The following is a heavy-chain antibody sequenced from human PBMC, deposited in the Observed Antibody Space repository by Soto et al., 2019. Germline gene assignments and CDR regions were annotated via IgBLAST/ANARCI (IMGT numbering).Heavy chain of an antibody. CDR2: ISSDGGDT. D-gene: IGHD3-10*02. CDR1: GFTLSGHW. CDR3: ATLSGAVAYCAFDI. J-gene: IGHJ3*02. V-gene: IGHV3-74*01. Sequence: EMQLVESEGGLVQPGGSLRLSCVASGFTLSGHWMHWVRQVPGKALVWVSRISSDGGDTSYADSVRGQFIVTRDNARNTVYLVLNGLRAEDEAVYYCATLSGAVAYCAFDIWGRGTTVNVS.